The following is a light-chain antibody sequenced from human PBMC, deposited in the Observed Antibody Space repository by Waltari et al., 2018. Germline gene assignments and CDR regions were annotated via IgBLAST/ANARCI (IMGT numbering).Light chain of an antibody. Sequence: QLVLTQSPSASASLGAPVRLTCTLSSGHSSNIIACHQQQPEKGPRYLMKVNSDGSHSKGDEISDRFSGSGSGAERYLTISSVQSEDEADYYCQTGGHGTWVFGGGTKLTVL. V-gene: IGLV4-69*02. CDR3: QTGGHGTWV. J-gene: IGLJ3*02. CDR2: VNSDGSH. CDR1: SGHSSNI.